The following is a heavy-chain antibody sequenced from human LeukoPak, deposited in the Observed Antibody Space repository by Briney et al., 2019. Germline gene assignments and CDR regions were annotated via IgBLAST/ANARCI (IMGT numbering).Heavy chain of an antibody. D-gene: IGHD3-22*01. CDR1: GYTFTSYA. V-gene: IGHV1-3*03. CDR3: AKGGIVVVMIDY. Sequence: WASVKVSCKASGYTFTSYAMHWVRQAPGQRLEWMGWINAGNGNTKYSQEFQGRVTITRDTSASTAYMELSSLRAEDTAVYYCAKGGIVVVMIDYWGQGTLVTVSS. CDR2: INAGNGNT. J-gene: IGHJ4*02.